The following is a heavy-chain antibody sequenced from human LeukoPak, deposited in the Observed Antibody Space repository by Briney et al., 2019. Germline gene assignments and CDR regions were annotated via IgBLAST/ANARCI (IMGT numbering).Heavy chain of an antibody. J-gene: IGHJ6*03. CDR1: GFTFSSYW. V-gene: IGHV3-7*01. CDR2: IKQGGSEK. CDR3: AKLVTSPYYYYYMDV. D-gene: IGHD4-11*01. Sequence: GGSLRLSCAASGFTFSSYWMSWVRQAPGKGLEWVANIKQGGSEKYYVDSVKGRFTISRDNAKNSLYLQMNSLRAEDTAVYYCAKLVTSPYYYYYMDVWGKGTTVTVSS.